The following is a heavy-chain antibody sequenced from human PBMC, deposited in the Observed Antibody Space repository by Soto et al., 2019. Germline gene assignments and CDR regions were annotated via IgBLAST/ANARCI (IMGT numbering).Heavy chain of an antibody. CDR2: IYPGDSDT. D-gene: IGHD3-10*01. CDR1: GYSFTSYW. V-gene: IGHV5-51*01. Sequence: PGESLKVSCKGSGYSFTSYWIGWVRQMPGKGLEWMGIIYPGDSDTRYSPSFQGQVTISADKSISTAYLQWSSLKASDTAMYYCASHTYYYGSGSYAYYYYYGMDVWGQGTTVTVSS. J-gene: IGHJ6*02. CDR3: ASHTYYYGSGSYAYYYYYGMDV.